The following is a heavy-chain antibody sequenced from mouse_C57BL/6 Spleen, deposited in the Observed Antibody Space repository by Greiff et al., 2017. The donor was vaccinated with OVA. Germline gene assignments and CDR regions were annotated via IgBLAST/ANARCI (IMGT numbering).Heavy chain of an antibody. CDR3: ATTTVVAPYWYFDV. J-gene: IGHJ1*03. CDR1: GFTFSDYG. D-gene: IGHD1-1*01. CDR2: ISSGSSTI. V-gene: IGHV5-17*01. Sequence: VQLQQSGGGLVKPGGSLKLSCAASGFTFSDYGMHWVRQAPEKGLEWVAYISSGSSTIYYADTVKGRFTISRDNAKNTLFLQMTSLRSEDTAMYYCATTTVVAPYWYFDVWGTGTTVTVSS.